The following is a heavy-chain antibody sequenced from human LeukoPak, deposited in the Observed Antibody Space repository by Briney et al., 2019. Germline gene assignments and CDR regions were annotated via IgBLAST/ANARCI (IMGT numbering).Heavy chain of an antibody. J-gene: IGHJ4*02. V-gene: IGHV4-59*01. D-gene: IGHD1-20*01. CDR2: IYYSGST. CDR1: GGSISSYY. Sequence: SETLSLTCTVSGGSISSYYWSWIRQPPGKGLEWIGYIYYSGSTNYNPSLKSRVTISVDTSKNQFSLKLSSVAAADTAVYYCARGPNWNDSPRWIHYFDYWGQGTLVTVSS. CDR3: ARGPNWNDSPRWIHYFDY.